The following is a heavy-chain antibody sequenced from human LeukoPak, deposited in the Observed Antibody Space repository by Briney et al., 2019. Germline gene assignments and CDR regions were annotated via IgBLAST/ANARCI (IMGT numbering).Heavy chain of an antibody. CDR2: VSGSGDNT. Sequence: GGSLRLSCAAPGFTFNNYAMTWVRQAPGKGLEWVSVVSGSGDNTNYADSVKGRFTISRDNSKNTLFLQMNSLRTEDTAVYFCARWGNDYSQFDSWGQGTLVTVS. D-gene: IGHD4-11*01. J-gene: IGHJ4*02. V-gene: IGHV3-23*01. CDR3: ARWGNDYSQFDS. CDR1: GFTFNNYA.